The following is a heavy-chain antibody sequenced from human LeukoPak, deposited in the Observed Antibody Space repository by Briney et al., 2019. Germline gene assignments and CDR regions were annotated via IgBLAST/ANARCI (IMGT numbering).Heavy chain of an antibody. V-gene: IGHV3-7*03. CDR1: GFTFSSYW. Sequence: GGSLRLSCTASGFTFSSYWMSWVRQAPGKGLEWVANIRQDGSEKYYVDSVKGRFTISRDNAKNSLYLQMNSLRAEDTAVYYCAKRGRFSWGSFDIWGQGTMVTVSS. CDR2: IRQDGSEK. J-gene: IGHJ3*02. D-gene: IGHD3-3*01. CDR3: AKRGRFSWGSFDI.